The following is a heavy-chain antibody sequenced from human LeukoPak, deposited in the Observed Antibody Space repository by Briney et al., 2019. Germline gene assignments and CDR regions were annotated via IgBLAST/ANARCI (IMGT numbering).Heavy chain of an antibody. CDR1: GVTFRRNA. D-gene: IGHD3-22*01. CDR3: AKDESSGYYYLDS. CDR2: ITGSAESA. V-gene: IGHV3-23*01. J-gene: IGHJ5*01. Sequence: GGSLRLSCAASGVTFRRNAMTWVRQAPGKGREWVSTITGSAESAYYAHSVKGRFSISRDNSKNTLHLQLKSLRAEDTAVYYCAKDESSGYYYLDSWGQGTLVTVS.